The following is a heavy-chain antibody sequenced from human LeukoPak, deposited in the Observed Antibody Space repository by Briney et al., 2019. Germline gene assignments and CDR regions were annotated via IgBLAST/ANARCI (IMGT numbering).Heavy chain of an antibody. D-gene: IGHD2-2*01. CDR3: ARAPGYASPHTFDY. CDR2: ISGSGGST. CDR1: GFTFSSYA. Sequence: PGGSLRLSCAASGFTFSSYAMSWVRQAPGKGLEWVSAISGSGGSTYYADSVKGRLTISRDNSKNTLYLQMNSLRAADTAVYYCARAPGYASPHTFDYWGQGTLVTVSS. J-gene: IGHJ4*02. V-gene: IGHV3-23*01.